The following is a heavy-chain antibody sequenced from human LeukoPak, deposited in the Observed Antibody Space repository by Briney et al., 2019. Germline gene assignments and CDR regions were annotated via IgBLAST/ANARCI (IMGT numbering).Heavy chain of an antibody. CDR3: AKVRTYFYHGLDV. Sequence: GGSLRLSCAASGFTFSTCAMSWVRQATGKGLEWVSGISGTTSGTYYADSVKGRFTISRDNSKNTLFLQVNSLRAEDTAVYYCAKVRTYFYHGLDVWGQGTTVTVSS. CDR2: ISGTTSGT. D-gene: IGHD1-14*01. J-gene: IGHJ6*02. CDR1: GFTFSTCA. V-gene: IGHV3-23*01.